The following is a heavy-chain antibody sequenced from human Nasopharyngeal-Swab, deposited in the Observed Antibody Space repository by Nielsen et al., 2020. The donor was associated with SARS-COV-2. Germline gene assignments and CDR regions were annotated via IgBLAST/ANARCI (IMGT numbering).Heavy chain of an antibody. V-gene: IGHV4-61*01. Sequence: SETLSLTCTVSGGSVSSGSYYWSWIRQPPGKGLEWIGYIYYSRSTNYNFSLKSRVTISVDTSKNQFSLKLSSVTAADTAVYYCARDQGDVVTPTSFFDYWGQGTLVTVSS. CDR1: GGSVSSGSYY. CDR2: IYYSRST. CDR3: ARDQGDVVTPTSFFDY. D-gene: IGHD4-23*01. J-gene: IGHJ4*02.